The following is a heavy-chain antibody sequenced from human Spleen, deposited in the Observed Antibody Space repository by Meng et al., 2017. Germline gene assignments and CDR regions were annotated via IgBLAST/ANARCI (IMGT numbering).Heavy chain of an antibody. CDR3: AGDYFNGWVMTTVTTGDY. CDR1: GFTFSSYW. D-gene: IGHD4-17*01. J-gene: IGHJ4*02. CDR2: IKQDGSEK. Sequence: GESLKISCAASGFTFSSYWMSWVRQAPGKGLEWVANIKQDGSEKYYVDSVKGRFTISRDNAKNSLYLQMNSLRAEDTAVYYCAGDYFNGWVMTTVTTGDYWGQGTLVTVSS. V-gene: IGHV3-7*01.